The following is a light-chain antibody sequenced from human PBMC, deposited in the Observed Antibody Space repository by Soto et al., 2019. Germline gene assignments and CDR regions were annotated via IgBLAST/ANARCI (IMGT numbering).Light chain of an antibody. CDR3: QRNNDFQYI. Sequence: DIQMTQSPSTLSASVGDRVTITCRTSQSISTWLAWYQQKPGKAPKLLIYKAINLQSGVPSRFSGSGSVTEFSLTISSMHLDDFAAYYCQRNNDFQYIFGQGTKLEMK. CDR1: QSISTW. CDR2: KAI. V-gene: IGKV1-5*03. J-gene: IGKJ2*01.